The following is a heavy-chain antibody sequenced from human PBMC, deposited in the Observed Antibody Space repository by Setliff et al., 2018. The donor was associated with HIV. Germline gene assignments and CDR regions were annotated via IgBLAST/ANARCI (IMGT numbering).Heavy chain of an antibody. J-gene: IGHJ5*02. CDR3: SRHEGYNDFLTGYFRYKWYDP. CDR2: VYYNGAT. Sequence: ETLSLTCTVSGGSIASSTHYWAWIRQPPGKGLEWIGSVYYNGATDHNPSLKSRVTISVDTSNQQFSLKLSSVTAADTAVYYLSRHEGYNDFLTGYFRYKWYDPWGQGTLVTSPQ. D-gene: IGHD3-9*01. CDR1: GGSIASSTHY. V-gene: IGHV4-39*01.